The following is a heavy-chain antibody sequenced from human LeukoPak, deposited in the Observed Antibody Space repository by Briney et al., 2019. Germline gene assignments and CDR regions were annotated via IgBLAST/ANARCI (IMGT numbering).Heavy chain of an antibody. D-gene: IGHD3-22*01. CDR3: AKKAIVVVNVENYFDY. CDR2: ISGSGGST. V-gene: IGHV3-23*01. CDR1: GFTFSSYA. Sequence: GGSLRLSCAASGFTFSSYAMSWVRQAPGKGLEWVSAISGSGGSTYYADSVKGRFTISRDDSKNTLYLQMNSLRAEDTAVYYCAKKAIVVVNVENYFDYWGQGTLVTVSS. J-gene: IGHJ4*02.